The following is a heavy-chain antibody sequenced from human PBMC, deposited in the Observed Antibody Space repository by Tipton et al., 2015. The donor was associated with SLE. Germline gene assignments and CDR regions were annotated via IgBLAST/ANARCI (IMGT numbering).Heavy chain of an antibody. V-gene: IGHV3-30*02. CDR2: IRYDGSNK. CDR1: DDSISGYY. CDR3: AKDGNPYYADKTYFDY. J-gene: IGHJ4*02. Sequence: LSLTCTVSDDSISGYYWSWIRQPPGKGLEWLAFIRYDGSNKYYADSVKGRLTISRDNSKNTLYVQMNSLRPEDTAVYYCAKDGNPYYADKTYFDYWGQGTLVTVSS. D-gene: IGHD4-17*01.